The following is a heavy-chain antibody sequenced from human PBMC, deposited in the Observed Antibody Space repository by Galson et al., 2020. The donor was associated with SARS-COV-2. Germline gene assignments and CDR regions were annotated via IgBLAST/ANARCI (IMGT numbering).Heavy chain of an antibody. Sequence: SETLSLTCAVSGGSISSGGYSWSWIRQPPGKGLEWIGYIYHSGSTYYNPSLKSRVTISVDRSKNQFSLKLSSVTAADMAVYYCASGGIYCSSTSCLPMWFDPWGQGTLVTVSS. CDR2: IYHSGST. CDR3: ASGGIYCSSTSCLPMWFDP. D-gene: IGHD2-2*01. V-gene: IGHV4-30-2*01. CDR1: GGSISSGGYS. J-gene: IGHJ5*02.